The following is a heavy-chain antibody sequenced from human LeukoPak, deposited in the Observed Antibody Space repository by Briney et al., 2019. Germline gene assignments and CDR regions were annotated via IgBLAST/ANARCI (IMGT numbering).Heavy chain of an antibody. CDR1: GGSISSGSYY. V-gene: IGHV4-61*02. J-gene: IGHJ5*02. D-gene: IGHD6-19*01. CDR2: IYTSGST. Sequence: SQTLSLTCTVSGGSISSGSYYWSWIRQPAGKGLEWIGRIYTSGSTNYNPSLKSRVIISVDTSKNQFSLKLSSVTAPDTAVYYCARGGSGWYQWFDPCGQGTLVTVSS. CDR3: ARGGSGWYQWFDP.